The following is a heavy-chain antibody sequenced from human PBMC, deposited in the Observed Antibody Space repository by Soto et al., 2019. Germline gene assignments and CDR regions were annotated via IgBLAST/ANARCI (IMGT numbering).Heavy chain of an antibody. D-gene: IGHD3-22*01. J-gene: IGHJ4*02. CDR1: VGSISSGGYY. Sequence: SETLSLTCTVSVGSISSGGYYWSWIRQHPGKGLEWIGYIYYSGSTYYNPSLKSRVTISVDTSKNQFSLKLSSVTAADTAVYYCARDLPHYYDSSGYHRGYFDYWGQGTLVTVSS. CDR3: ARDLPHYYDSSGYHRGYFDY. V-gene: IGHV4-31*03. CDR2: IYYSGST.